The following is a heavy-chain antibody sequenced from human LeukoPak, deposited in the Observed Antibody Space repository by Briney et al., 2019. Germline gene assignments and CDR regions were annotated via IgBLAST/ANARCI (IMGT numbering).Heavy chain of an antibody. Sequence: SQTLSLTCTVSGGSISSGGHYWSWIRQRPGKGLEWIGYINYSGSTYYNPSLKSRVSISLDTSQNHFTLRLSSVTAADTAVYYCARDEAIFGAGYYYGMDVWGQGTTVTVSS. CDR1: GGSISSGGHY. CDR3: ARDEAIFGAGYYYGMDV. D-gene: IGHD3-3*01. V-gene: IGHV4-31*03. J-gene: IGHJ6*02. CDR2: INYSGST.